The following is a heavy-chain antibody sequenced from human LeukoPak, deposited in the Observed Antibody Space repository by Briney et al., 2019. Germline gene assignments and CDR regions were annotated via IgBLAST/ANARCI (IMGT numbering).Heavy chain of an antibody. J-gene: IGHJ6*02. V-gene: IGHV3-15*01. CDR3: TTGISVDGSGWYMGYYYGMDV. D-gene: IGHD6-19*01. CDR2: IKSKTDGGTT. Sequence: GGSLRLSCAASGFTFSNAWMSWVRQAPGKGLEWVGRIKSKTDGGTTDYAAPVKGRFTISRDDSKNTLYLQMNSLKTEDTAVYYCTTGISVDGSGWYMGYYYGMDVWGQGTTVTVSS. CDR1: GFTFSNAW.